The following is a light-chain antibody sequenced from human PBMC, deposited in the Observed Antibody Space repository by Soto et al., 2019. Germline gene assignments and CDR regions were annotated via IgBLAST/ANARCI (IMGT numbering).Light chain of an antibody. V-gene: IGKV1-39*01. J-gene: IGKJ3*01. Sequence: DIQMTQSPSSLSASVGDRVTLTCRAGQSITTFLHWYQYKPGKAPKLLIYGASNLESGVPSRFSGSGSGTDFTLTISSLQPEDFAVYYCQQRSNWPPEFTFGPGTKVDIK. CDR3: QQRSNWPPEFT. CDR2: GAS. CDR1: QSITTF.